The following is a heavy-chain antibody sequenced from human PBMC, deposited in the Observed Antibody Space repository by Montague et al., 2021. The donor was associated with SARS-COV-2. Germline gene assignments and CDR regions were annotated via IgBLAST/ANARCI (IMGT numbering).Heavy chain of an antibody. CDR3: ASAPRYSFGFWAY. Sequence: SETLSLTCAAYGASSSNYYWGWIRQSPGKGLEWVGEINHSGYTDYNPSLESRLTISLDSSKKQFSLKVTSVTAADTAIYYCASAPRYSFGFWAYWGQGTLVSVSS. J-gene: IGHJ4*02. CDR2: INHSGYT. D-gene: IGHD5-12*01. CDR1: GASSSNYY. V-gene: IGHV4-34*01.